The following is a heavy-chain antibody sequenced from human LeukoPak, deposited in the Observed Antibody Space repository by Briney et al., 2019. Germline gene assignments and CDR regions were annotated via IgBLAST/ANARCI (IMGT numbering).Heavy chain of an antibody. J-gene: IGHJ4*02. D-gene: IGHD3-16*01. CDR3: ARGGSAGFDY. CDR1: GGTFSSYT. CDR2: IIPILGIA. V-gene: IGHV1-69*02. Sequence: SVKLSRKASGGTFSSYTISWVRHGPGQRLEWMGRIIPILGIANYAQKSQGRVTITADKSTSTAYMELSSLRSEDTAVYYCARGGSAGFDYWGQGTLVTVSS.